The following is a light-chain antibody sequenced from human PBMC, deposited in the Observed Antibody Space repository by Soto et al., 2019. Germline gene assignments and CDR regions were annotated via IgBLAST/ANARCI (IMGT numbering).Light chain of an antibody. CDR1: QSVSSN. V-gene: IGKV3-15*01. J-gene: IGKJ1*01. CDR3: QQHNAWPWT. Sequence: EIVMTQSPATLSVSPGERATLSCWASQSVSSNLAWYQQTPGQAPRLLIYATSTRATGIPARFSASGSGTEFTLTSNSLQSEDSAVYYCQQHNAWPWTFGQGTKVEIK. CDR2: ATS.